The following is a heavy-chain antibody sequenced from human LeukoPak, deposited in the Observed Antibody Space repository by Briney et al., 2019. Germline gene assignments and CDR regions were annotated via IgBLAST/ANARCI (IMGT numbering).Heavy chain of an antibody. CDR3: AKVGTRQWLTNYFDY. CDR1: GFTFSSYA. Sequence: GGSLRLSCAASGFTFSSYAMSWVRQAPGKGLEWVSAISGSGGSTYYADSVKGRFTISRDNPKNTLYLQMNSLRAEDTAEYYCAKVGTRQWLTNYFDYWGQGTLVTVSS. J-gene: IGHJ4*02. V-gene: IGHV3-23*01. D-gene: IGHD6-19*01. CDR2: ISGSGGST.